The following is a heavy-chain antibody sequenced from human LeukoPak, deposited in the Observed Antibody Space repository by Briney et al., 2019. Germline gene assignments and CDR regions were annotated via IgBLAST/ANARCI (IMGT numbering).Heavy chain of an antibody. J-gene: IGHJ3*02. V-gene: IGHV1-69*13. CDR1: GGTFSSYA. D-gene: IGHD3-3*01. CDR3: ARGDDFWSGYPLLGAFDI. CDR2: IIPIFGTA. Sequence: ASVKVSCKASGGTFSSYAISWVRQAPGQGLEWMGGIIPIFGTANYAQKFQGRVTITADESTSTAYMELSSLRSEDTAVYYCARGDDFWSGYPLLGAFDIWGQGTMVTVSS.